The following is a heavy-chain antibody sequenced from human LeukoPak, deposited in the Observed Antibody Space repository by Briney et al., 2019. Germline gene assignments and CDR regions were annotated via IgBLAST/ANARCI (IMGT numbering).Heavy chain of an antibody. CDR2: IKQDGSGK. J-gene: IGHJ4*02. CDR1: GFTFSSYW. D-gene: IGHD2-2*01. Sequence: GGSLRLSCAASGFTFSSYWMSWVRQAPGKGLEWVANIKQDGSGKYYVDSVKGRFTISRDNAKNSLYLQMNSLRAEDTAVYYCASGGGGVVVPAARRPFDYWGQGTLVTVSS. V-gene: IGHV3-7*01. CDR3: ASGGGGVVVPAARRPFDY.